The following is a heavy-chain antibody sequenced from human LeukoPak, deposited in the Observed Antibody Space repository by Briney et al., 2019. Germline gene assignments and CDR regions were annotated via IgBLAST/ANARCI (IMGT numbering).Heavy chain of an antibody. Sequence: SETLSLTCTVSGGSISSRYWSWIRQPPGKGLEWIGDIYYTGSTNQNASLKSRVTISIDTSKTQFSLKLSSVTAADTALYYCARAPYYYGSPYYFDFWGRGTLVTVSS. D-gene: IGHD3-10*01. V-gene: IGHV4-59*11. CDR1: GGSISSRY. CDR3: ARAPYYYGSPYYFDF. CDR2: IYYTGST. J-gene: IGHJ4*02.